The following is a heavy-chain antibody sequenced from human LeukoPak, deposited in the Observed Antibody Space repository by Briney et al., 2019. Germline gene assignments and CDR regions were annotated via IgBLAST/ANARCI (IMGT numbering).Heavy chain of an antibody. J-gene: IGHJ4*02. V-gene: IGHV3-30*04. Sequence: GGSLRLSCVASGLTFDSNAMHWVRQAPGKGLEWVAAISYDGSNKYYADSVKGRFTISRDNSKNTQYLQMNSLRAEDTAVYRCASSRSGSYFAYWGQGTLVTVSS. CDR2: ISYDGSNK. D-gene: IGHD1-26*01. CDR3: ASSRSGSYFAY. CDR1: GLTFDSNA.